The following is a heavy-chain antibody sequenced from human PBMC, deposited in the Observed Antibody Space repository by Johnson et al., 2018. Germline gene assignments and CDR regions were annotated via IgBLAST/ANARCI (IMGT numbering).Heavy chain of an antibody. V-gene: IGHV1-69*09. CDR2: IIPILGVA. CDR3: ARDGSPSTSWYAVDY. D-gene: IGHD6-13*01. J-gene: IGHJ4*02. Sequence: QVQLVQSGAEVKEPGSSVKVSCKTSGGTFTSYIITWVRQAPGQGLECMGRIIPILGVANYTQKFQDRVTITADISTSTAYLELNSLRFDDTAVYYCARDGSPSTSWYAVDYWGQGTLVTVSS. CDR1: GGTFTSYI.